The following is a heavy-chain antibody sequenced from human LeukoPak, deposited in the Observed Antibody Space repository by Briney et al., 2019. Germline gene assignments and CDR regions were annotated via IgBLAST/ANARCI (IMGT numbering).Heavy chain of an antibody. CDR3: ARDHVGGKYYYMDV. D-gene: IGHD3-16*01. CDR2: IKQDGSEK. Sequence: GGSLRLSCVASGFTFSNYWLTWVRQAPGKGLECVANIKQDGSEKSYVDSVKGRFTISRDNAKNSVYLQMNNLRVEDTAVYYCARDHVGGKYYYMDVWGKGTTVTVSS. J-gene: IGHJ6*03. CDR1: GFTFSNYW. V-gene: IGHV3-7*01.